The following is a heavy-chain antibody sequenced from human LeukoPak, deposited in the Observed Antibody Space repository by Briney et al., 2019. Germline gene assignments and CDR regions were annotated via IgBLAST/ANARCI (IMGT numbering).Heavy chain of an antibody. D-gene: IGHD3-22*01. CDR3: ASGKGYDSSGLTGH. Sequence: ASVKVSCKASGGTFSSYAISWVRQAPGQGLEWMGRIIPILGIANYAQKFQGRVTITADKSTSTAYMELSSLRSEDTAVYYCASGKGYDSSGLTGHWGQGTLVTASS. CDR2: IIPILGIA. V-gene: IGHV1-69*04. J-gene: IGHJ4*02. CDR1: GGTFSSYA.